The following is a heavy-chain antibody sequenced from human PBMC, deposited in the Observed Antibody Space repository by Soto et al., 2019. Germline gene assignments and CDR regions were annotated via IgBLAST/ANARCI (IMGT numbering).Heavy chain of an antibody. V-gene: IGHV4-39*02. J-gene: IGHJ6*02. CDR2: IYYDGST. Sequence: SETLSLTCTVSGGSISSSSHYWAWIRQPPGKGLEWIGSIYYDGSTHYYPSLESRVTISADMSKNQFSLRLNSVTAADTAVYYCARDSIPSSRDLYYYYYYGMDVWGQGTTVTVSS. CDR1: GGSISSSSHY. D-gene: IGHD2-2*01. CDR3: ARDSIPSSRDLYYYYYYGMDV.